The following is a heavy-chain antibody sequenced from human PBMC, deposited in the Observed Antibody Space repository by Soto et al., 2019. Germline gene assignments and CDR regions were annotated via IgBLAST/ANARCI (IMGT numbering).Heavy chain of an antibody. CDR3: ARGLHSFGLDV. CDR2: IYHSGYT. CDR1: GGSISSGEYS. V-gene: IGHV4-30-2*01. Sequence: SETLSLTCAVSGGSISSGEYSWSWIRQPPGKGLEWIGYIYHSGYTYSNPSLKSRVTMSIDRSKNQFSLKLSSMTAADTAVYYCARGLHSFGLDVWGQGTTVT. D-gene: IGHD4-17*01. J-gene: IGHJ6*02.